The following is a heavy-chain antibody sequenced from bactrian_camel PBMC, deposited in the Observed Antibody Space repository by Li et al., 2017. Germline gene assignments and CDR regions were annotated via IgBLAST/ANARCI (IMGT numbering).Heavy chain of an antibody. CDR3: AAAGVNPRRGGYCYDATGGDYQF. V-gene: IGHV3S63*01. J-gene: IGHJ4*01. D-gene: IGHD2*01. Sequence: HVQLVESGGGSVQAGGSLRLSCAAPGYDFGYSCMGWFRQAPGKEREEVAHISQGGAGTYYADSVKGRFTISLDNAKTTMYLQMNNLKPEDTAMYYCAAAGVNPRRGGYCYDATGGDYQFWGQGTQVTVS. CDR2: ISQGGAGT. CDR1: GYDFGYSC.